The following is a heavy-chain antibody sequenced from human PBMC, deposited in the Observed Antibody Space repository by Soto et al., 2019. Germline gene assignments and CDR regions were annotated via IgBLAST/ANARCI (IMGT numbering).Heavy chain of an antibody. CDR3: ARDSSLEIAAAGDYYYGMDV. V-gene: IGHV4-59*01. J-gene: IGHJ6*02. CDR2: IYYSGST. CDR1: GGSISSYY. D-gene: IGHD6-13*01. Sequence: SETLSLTCTVSGGSISSYYWSWIRQPPGKGLEWIGYIYYSGSTNYNPSLKSRVTISVDTSKNQFSLKLSSVTAADTAVYYCARDSSLEIAAAGDYYYGMDVWGQGTTVTVSS.